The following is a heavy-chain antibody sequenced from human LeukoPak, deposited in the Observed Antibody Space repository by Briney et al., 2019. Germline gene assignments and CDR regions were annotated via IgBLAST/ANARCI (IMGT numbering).Heavy chain of an antibody. CDR2: INPNTGDT. CDR1: GYTFTGYY. Sequence: ASVKVSCKASGYTFTGYYLHWVRQAPGQGLEWMGWINPNTGDTNYAQKFQGRVTMTRDTSITTAYMELSSLRSDDTAVYHCARDFGMFGTSSWTGHDYCGQGALVTVSS. D-gene: IGHD6-13*01. V-gene: IGHV1-2*02. CDR3: ARDFGMFGTSSWTGHDY. J-gene: IGHJ4*02.